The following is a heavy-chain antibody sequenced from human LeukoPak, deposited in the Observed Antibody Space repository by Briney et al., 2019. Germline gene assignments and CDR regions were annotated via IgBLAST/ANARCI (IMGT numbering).Heavy chain of an antibody. CDR3: ARSTMVRGSPPDY. J-gene: IGHJ4*02. CDR1: GYSFTSYW. Sequence: GESLKISCKGSGYSFTSYWIGWVRQMPVKGLEWMGIIYPGDSDTRYSPSFQGQVTISADKSISTAYLQWSSLKASDTAMYYCARSTMVRGSPPDYWGQGTLVTVSS. V-gene: IGHV5-51*01. D-gene: IGHD3-10*01. CDR2: IYPGDSDT.